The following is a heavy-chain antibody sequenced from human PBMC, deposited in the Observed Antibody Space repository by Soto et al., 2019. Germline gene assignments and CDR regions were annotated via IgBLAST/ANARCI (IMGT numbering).Heavy chain of an antibody. Sequence: ESGGGVVQPGGSLRLSCAPSGFSFSDFGMHWVRQAPGKGLGRVAAVSHDGSKQYYGDSVKVRFSISRDHSHNRLYLQMNNLKEEDSSIYFWAKETRSRAVTATRVNGMDVWGQGTTVTGSS. CDR1: GFSFSDFG. V-gene: IGHV3-30*18. CDR3: AKETRSRAVTATRVNGMDV. D-gene: IGHD2-21*02. J-gene: IGHJ6*02. CDR2: VSHDGSKQ.